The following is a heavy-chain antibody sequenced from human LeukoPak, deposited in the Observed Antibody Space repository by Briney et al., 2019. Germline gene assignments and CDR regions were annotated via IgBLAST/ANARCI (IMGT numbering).Heavy chain of an antibody. CDR2: IYYSGST. CDR3: ARAISSGRNLDS. Sequence: PSETLSLTCTVSGGSVSSGSYYWSWIRQPPGKGLEWIGCIYYSGSTNYNPSLQSRVTISVDTSKNQFSLKLSSVTAADTAVYYCARAISSGRNLDSWGQGTLVTVSS. CDR1: GGSVSSGSYY. V-gene: IGHV4-61*01. J-gene: IGHJ4*02. D-gene: IGHD5-24*01.